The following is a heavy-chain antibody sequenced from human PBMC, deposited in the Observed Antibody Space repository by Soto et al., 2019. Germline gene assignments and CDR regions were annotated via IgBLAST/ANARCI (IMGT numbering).Heavy chain of an antibody. CDR3: ARVTYYYGSGTKGYFDY. D-gene: IGHD3-10*01. V-gene: IGHV1-69*13. J-gene: IGHJ4*02. Sequence: GASVKVSFKASGGTFSSYAISWVRQAPGQGLEWMGGIIPIFGTANYAQKFQGRVTITADESTSTAYMELSSLRSEDTAVYYCARVTYYYGSGTKGYFDYWGQGTLVTVSS. CDR2: IIPIFGTA. CDR1: GGTFSSYA.